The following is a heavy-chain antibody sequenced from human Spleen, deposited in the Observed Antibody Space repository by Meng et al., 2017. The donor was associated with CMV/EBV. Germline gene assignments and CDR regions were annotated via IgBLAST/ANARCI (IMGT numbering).Heavy chain of an antibody. CDR2: IYYSGST. CDR1: GGSISSSSYY. Sequence: SETLSLTCTVSGGSISSSSYYWGWIRQPPGKGLEWIGSIYYSGSTYYNASLKTRVTISIDTSKNQFSLRLHSVTAADTAVYYCARDESYYGVDVWGQGATVTVSS. V-gene: IGHV4-39*07. CDR3: ARDESYYGVDV. J-gene: IGHJ6*02.